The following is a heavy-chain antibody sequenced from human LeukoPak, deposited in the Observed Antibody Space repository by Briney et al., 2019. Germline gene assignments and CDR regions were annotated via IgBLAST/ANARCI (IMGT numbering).Heavy chain of an antibody. CDR3: ASSYYAGYSSSWYNWYFDL. Sequence: ASVKVSCRASGYTFTSCDINWVRQATGQGLEWMGWMNPNSGNTGYAQKFQGRVTMTRNTSISTAYMELSSLRSEDTAVYYCASSYYAGYSSSWYNWYFDLWGRGTLVAVSS. CDR1: GYTFTSCD. D-gene: IGHD6-13*01. CDR2: MNPNSGNT. J-gene: IGHJ2*01. V-gene: IGHV1-8*01.